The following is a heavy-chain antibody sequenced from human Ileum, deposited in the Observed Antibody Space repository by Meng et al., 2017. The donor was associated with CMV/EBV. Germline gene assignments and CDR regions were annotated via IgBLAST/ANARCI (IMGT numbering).Heavy chain of an antibody. CDR1: GDSLSTGDYY. Sequence: QVQLQESGPGLVKPSQTLSLTCTVSGDSLSTGDYYWSWIRQPPGKGPEWIGYIYYSGSTLYNPSLKSPVTISLDKSKNQFSLRLRSVTAADTAVYFCAREGGGWYFDSWGQGTLVTVSS. D-gene: IGHD6-19*01. V-gene: IGHV4-30-4*01. J-gene: IGHJ4*02. CDR2: IYYSGST. CDR3: AREGGGWYFDS.